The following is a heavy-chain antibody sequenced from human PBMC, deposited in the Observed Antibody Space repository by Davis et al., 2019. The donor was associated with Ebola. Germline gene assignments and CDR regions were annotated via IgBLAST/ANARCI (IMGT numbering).Heavy chain of an antibody. Sequence: GESLKISCAASGFSFTPYGMNWVRQAPGKGLEWVAYIWPDGRQKSDADSVRGRLTISRDNAKNTVYMELKNLRGEDTAVYYCARDGPHYDLDYWGRGTLVTVSS. CDR2: IWPDGRQK. J-gene: IGHJ4*02. V-gene: IGHV3-33*01. CDR3: ARDGPHYDLDY. CDR1: GFSFTPYG. D-gene: IGHD5-12*01.